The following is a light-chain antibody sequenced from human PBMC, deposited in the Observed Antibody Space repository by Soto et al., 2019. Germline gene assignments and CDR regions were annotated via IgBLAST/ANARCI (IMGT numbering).Light chain of an antibody. Sequence: EIVLTQSPGTLSLSPGERATLSCRASQSVSSSYLAWYQQKPGQAPRLLISGASSRATGIPDRFSGSGSGTDFTLTISRLETEDFEVYYCHQYGSSIFTFGPGTKVDIK. J-gene: IGKJ3*01. CDR2: GAS. V-gene: IGKV3-20*01. CDR3: HQYGSSIFT. CDR1: QSVSSSY.